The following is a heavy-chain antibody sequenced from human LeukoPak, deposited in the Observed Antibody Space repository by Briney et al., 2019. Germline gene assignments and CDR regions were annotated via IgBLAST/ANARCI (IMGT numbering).Heavy chain of an antibody. CDR3: AKWYSSTWYNWFDP. Sequence: GGSLRLSCAASGFTFSSYAMSWVREAPAKGLEWVSGISGTGDSTYYADSVKGRFSISRDNSKNKLYLQMSSLRAEDTAVDYCAKWYSSTWYNWFDPWGQGTLVTVPS. V-gene: IGHV3-23*01. D-gene: IGHD6-13*01. CDR2: ISGTGDST. J-gene: IGHJ5*02. CDR1: GFTFSSYA.